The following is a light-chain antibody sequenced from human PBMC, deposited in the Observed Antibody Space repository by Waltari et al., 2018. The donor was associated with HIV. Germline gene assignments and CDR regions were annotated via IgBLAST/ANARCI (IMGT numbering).Light chain of an antibody. CDR3: QQSYVSPCN. CDR1: QAISSY. Sequence: DIQMTQSPSALSASLGDNVVITCRASQAISSYLNWYQQKANKAPVLLGYSADKLHAGDPSRFRGAGSGGDFSLSNTGLQTEDFATYCCQQSYVSPCNFGPGT. CDR2: SAD. V-gene: IGKV1-39*01. J-gene: IGKJ3*01.